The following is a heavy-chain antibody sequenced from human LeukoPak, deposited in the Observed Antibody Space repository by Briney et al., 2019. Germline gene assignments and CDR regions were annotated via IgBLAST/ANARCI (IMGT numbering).Heavy chain of an antibody. CDR3: ATSRERITMVRGVISAFDI. D-gene: IGHD3-10*01. CDR1: GYTFTGCY. CDR2: INPNSGGT. V-gene: IGHV1-2*02. Sequence: ASVKVSCKASGYTFTGCYMHWVRQAPGQGLEWMGWINPNSGGTNYAQKFQGRVTMTRDTSISTAYMELSRLRSDDTAVYYCATSRERITMVRGVISAFDIWGQGTMVTVSS. J-gene: IGHJ3*02.